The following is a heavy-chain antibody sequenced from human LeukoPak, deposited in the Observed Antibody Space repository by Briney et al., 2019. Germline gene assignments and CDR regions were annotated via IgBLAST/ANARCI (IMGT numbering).Heavy chain of an antibody. Sequence: PSETLSLTCAVYGGSFSGYYGSWIRQPAGKGLELIGRIFTSGRTNYNPSLKSRVTISLDTSKNQFSLKLSSVTAADTAVYYCARGLTYYYGSGSNNWFDPWGQGTLVTVSS. CDR3: ARGLTYYYGSGSNNWFDP. V-gene: IGHV4-59*10. D-gene: IGHD3-10*01. CDR2: IFTSGRT. J-gene: IGHJ5*02. CDR1: GGSFSGYY.